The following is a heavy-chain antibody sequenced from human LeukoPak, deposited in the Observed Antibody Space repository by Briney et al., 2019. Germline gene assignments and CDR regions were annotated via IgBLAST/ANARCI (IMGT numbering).Heavy chain of an antibody. CDR3: AMSRCGGKWGSIDY. J-gene: IGHJ4*02. V-gene: IGHV4-31*03. CDR1: GGSISSGGYY. CDR2: IYYSGST. D-gene: IGHD2-21*01. Sequence: PSETLSLTCTVSGGSISSGGYYWSWIRQHPGKGLEWIGYIYYSGSTYYNPSLKSRVTISVDTSKNQFSLKLSSVTAADTAVYYCAMSRCGGKWGSIDYWGQGTLVTVSS.